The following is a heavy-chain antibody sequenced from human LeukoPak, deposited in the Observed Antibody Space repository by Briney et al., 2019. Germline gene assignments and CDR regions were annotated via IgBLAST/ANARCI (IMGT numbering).Heavy chain of an antibody. V-gene: IGHV4-4*09. J-gene: IGHJ6*03. CDR3: ARHPRVMSHYYYYMDV. CDR2: IYTSGST. Sequence: KPSETLSLTCTVSGGSISSYYWSWIRQPPGKGLEWIGYIYTSGSTNYNPSLKSRVTISVDTSKNQFSLKLSSVTAADTAVYYCARHPRVMSHYYYYMDVWGKGTTVTVSS. D-gene: IGHD2-8*01. CDR1: GGSISSYY.